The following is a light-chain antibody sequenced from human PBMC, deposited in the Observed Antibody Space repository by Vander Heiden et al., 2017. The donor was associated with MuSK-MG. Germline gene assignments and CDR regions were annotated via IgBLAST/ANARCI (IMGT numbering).Light chain of an antibody. V-gene: IGKV3-20*01. CDR1: QSVSSSY. CDR2: GAS. J-gene: IGKJ5*01. Sequence: EIVLTQSPGTLSLSPGERATLSCRASQSVSSSYLAWYQQKPGQAPRLLIYGASSRATGIPDRFCGSGSGTDFTRTISRLEPEDFAVYYCQQYGSSLITFGQGTRLEIK. CDR3: QQYGSSLIT.